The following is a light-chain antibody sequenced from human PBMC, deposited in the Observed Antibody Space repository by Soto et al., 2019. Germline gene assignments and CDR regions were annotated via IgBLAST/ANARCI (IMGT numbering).Light chain of an antibody. CDR3: QQRSNWPYT. CDR2: DAS. V-gene: IGKV3-11*01. CDR1: QSIATY. Sequence: EIVLTQSPATLSLSPGESATLSCRASQSIATYLAWYQQKPGQAPRLLIFDASKRATGIPARFSGSGSGTDFTLTISGLEPEDSAVYYCQQRSNWPYTFGQGTKLQIK. J-gene: IGKJ2*01.